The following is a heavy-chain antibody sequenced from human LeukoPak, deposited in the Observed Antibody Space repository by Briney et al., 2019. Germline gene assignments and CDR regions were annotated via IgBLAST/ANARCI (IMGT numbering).Heavy chain of an antibody. CDR3: ARYSHRGPGDY. CDR1: GYTFTSYG. J-gene: IGHJ4*02. CDR2: ISAYNGNT. Sequence: ASVKVCCKASGYTFTSYGISWVGQAPGQGLEGMGWISAYNGNTNYAQKLQGRVTMTTDTSTSTAYMELRSLRSDDTAVYYCARYSHRGPGDYWGQGTLVTVSS. V-gene: IGHV1-18*01. D-gene: IGHD6-13*01.